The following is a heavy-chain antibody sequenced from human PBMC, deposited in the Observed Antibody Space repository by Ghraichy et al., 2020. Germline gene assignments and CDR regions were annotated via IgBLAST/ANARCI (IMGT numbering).Heavy chain of an antibody. V-gene: IGHV3-7*01. J-gene: IGHJ6*02. CDR1: GFMFTRTW. D-gene: IGHD3-10*01. Sequence: GGSLRLSCAASGFMFTRTWLSWVRQAPGKGLEWVANIRADGSAEYYVDSVKGRFTISRDNAKNSLYLQMNSLRAEDTAVYYCARESYYYGSGNYHKGNYYYEVMDDWGQGATVTVSS. CDR3: ARESYYYGSGNYHKGNYYYEVMDD. CDR2: IRADGSAE.